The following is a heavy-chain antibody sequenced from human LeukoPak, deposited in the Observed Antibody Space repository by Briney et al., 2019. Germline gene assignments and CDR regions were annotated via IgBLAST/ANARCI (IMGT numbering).Heavy chain of an antibody. D-gene: IGHD1-26*01. CDR2: IIPILGIA. CDR3: AGYLVGAMAAFDI. V-gene: IGHV1-69*04. J-gene: IGHJ3*02. CDR1: GYTFTSYD. Sequence: SVKVSCKASGYTFTSYDINWVRQVTGQGLEWMGRIIPILGIANYAQKFQGRVTITADKSTSTAYMELSSLRSEDTAVYYCAGYLVGAMAAFDIWGQGTMVTVSS.